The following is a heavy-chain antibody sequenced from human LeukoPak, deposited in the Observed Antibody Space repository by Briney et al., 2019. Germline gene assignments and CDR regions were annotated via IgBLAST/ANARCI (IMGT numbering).Heavy chain of an antibody. J-gene: IGHJ4*02. V-gene: IGHV4-34*01. D-gene: IGHD2-2*01. CDR1: GGSFSGYY. CDR3: ARADDIVVVPAAYFDY. Sequence: PSETLSLTCAVYGGSFSGYYWSWLRQPPGKGLEWIGEINHSGSTNYNPSLKSRVTISVNTSKNQFSLKLSSVTAADTAVYYCARADDIVVVPAAYFDYWGQGTLVTVSS. CDR2: INHSGST.